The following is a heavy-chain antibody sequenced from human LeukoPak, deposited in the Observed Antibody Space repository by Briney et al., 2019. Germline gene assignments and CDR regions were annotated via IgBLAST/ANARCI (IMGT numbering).Heavy chain of an antibody. CDR3: ARSYLGYSSGWYGNYFDY. CDR2: INPSGGST. V-gene: IGHV1-46*01. J-gene: IGHJ4*02. Sequence: GASVKVSCKASGYTFTSYYMHWVRQAPGQGLEWMGIINPSGGSTSYAQKFQGRVTMTRDTSTSTVYMELSSLRSEDTAVYYCARSYLGYSSGWYGNYFDYWGQGTLVTVSS. CDR1: GYTFTSYY. D-gene: IGHD6-19*01.